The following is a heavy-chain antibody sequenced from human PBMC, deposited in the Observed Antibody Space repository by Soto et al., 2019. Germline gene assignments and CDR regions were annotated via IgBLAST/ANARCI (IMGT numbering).Heavy chain of an antibody. CDR3: ASLEGLATISYYFDF. CDR2: IYYRGNA. Sequence: SETLSLTCSVSDDSINSDKHYWGWIRQPPGKGLEWIGSIYYRGNAYYNPSLQTRVTISLDKSKSQFSLKLNSVTAADSAVYFCASLEGLATISYYFDFWGPAALVTVSS. J-gene: IGHJ4*02. CDR1: DDSINSDKHY. V-gene: IGHV4-39*01. D-gene: IGHD3-9*01.